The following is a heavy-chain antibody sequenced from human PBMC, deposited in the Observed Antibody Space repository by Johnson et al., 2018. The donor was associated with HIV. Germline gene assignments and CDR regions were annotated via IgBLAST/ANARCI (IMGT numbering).Heavy chain of an antibody. CDR3: TRDHYNFWSGDAFDM. V-gene: IGHV3-7*01. CDR2: INQDGSEK. D-gene: IGHD3-3*01. J-gene: IGHJ3*02. CDR1: GFTLRSYW. Sequence: MLLVESGGGLVQPGGSLRLSCAASGFTLRSYWMSWVRQAPGKGLEWVTNINQDGSEKHYVDSVKGRFTISRDNAKNSLYLQMNSLRAEDTAVYYCTRDHYNFWSGDAFDMWGQGTMVTVSS.